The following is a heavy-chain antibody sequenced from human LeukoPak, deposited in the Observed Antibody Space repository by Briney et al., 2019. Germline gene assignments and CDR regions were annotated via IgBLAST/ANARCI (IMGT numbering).Heavy chain of an antibody. CDR1: GFPFISYA. Sequence: PGRSLNLSCPASGFPFISYAMPWVRQAPGKGREWVASISYDGSKKYYADSVKGRFTISRDNSKKTLYLQMNSLRAEDTAVYYCAKDGDLCGPADYWGQGTLVTVSS. CDR3: AKDGDLCGPADY. CDR2: ISYDGSKK. J-gene: IGHJ4*02. V-gene: IGHV3-30-3*01.